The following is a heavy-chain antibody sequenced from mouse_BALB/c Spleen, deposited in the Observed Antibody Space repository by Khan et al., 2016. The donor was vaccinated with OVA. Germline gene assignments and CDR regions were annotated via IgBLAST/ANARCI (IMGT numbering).Heavy chain of an antibody. D-gene: IGHD6-1*01. Sequence: VQLQQSGAELMRPGASVKLSCKTSGYIFTSYWIHWVKQRPGQGLEWIARIYPGTDNTYYNEKFKDKATLTADKSSTTAYMQLSSLKSEDSAVYVCAREEPFDYLDYWGQGTTLTVSS. CDR2: IYPGTDNT. CDR3: AREEPFDYLDY. V-gene: IGHV1S132*01. J-gene: IGHJ2*01. CDR1: GYIFTSYW.